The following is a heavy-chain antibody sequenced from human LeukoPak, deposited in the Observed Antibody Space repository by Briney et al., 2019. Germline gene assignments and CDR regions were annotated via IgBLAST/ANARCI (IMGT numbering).Heavy chain of an antibody. CDR2: INPNSGGT. D-gene: IGHD3-10*01. CDR1: GYTFTGYY. V-gene: IGHV1-2*02. Sequence: GASVKVSCKASGYTFTGYYMHWVRQAPGQGLEWMGWINPNSGGTNYAQKFQGRVTMTRDTSISIAYMELSRLRSDDTAVYYCARADSGSYTYYFDYWGQGTLVTVSS. J-gene: IGHJ4*02. CDR3: ARADSGSYTYYFDY.